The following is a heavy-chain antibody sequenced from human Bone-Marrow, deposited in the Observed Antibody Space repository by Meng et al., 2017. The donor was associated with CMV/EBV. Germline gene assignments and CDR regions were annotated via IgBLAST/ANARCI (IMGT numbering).Heavy chain of an antibody. CDR3: AREEYDILTGYSGMPLIDY. CDR2: ITSNGGNT. D-gene: IGHD3-9*01. J-gene: IGHJ4*02. CDR1: GFSFSTSP. V-gene: IGHV3-64*02. Sequence: GESLKISCAASGFSFSTSPMHWVRRAPGKGLEYVSAITSNGGNTYYADSVKGRFTISRDNSKNTLYLQMNSLRAEDTAVYYCAREEYDILTGYSGMPLIDYWGQGTLVTVSS.